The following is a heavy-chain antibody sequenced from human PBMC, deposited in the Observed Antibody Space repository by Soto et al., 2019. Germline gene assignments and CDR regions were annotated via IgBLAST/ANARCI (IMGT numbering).Heavy chain of an antibody. V-gene: IGHV3-23*01. D-gene: IGHD3-16*01. CDR1: GFTFNYYD. J-gene: IGHJ4*02. CDR3: ATSSERLSWVTLGGLITLGLDY. Sequence: EAQLLESGGGLVQPGGSLRLSCVASGFTFNYYDVTWVRRAPGTGLDWVSTISDTGRDTYFGDSVRGRFYISRDKSRNAVYLQMPSLTGHDTALYYSATSSERLSWVTLGGLITLGLDYWGQGILVTGPS. CDR2: ISDTGRDT.